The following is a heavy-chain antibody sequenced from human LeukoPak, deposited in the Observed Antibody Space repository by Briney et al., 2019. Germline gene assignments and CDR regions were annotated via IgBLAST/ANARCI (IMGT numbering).Heavy chain of an antibody. CDR3: AKGRGTTVTAAATY. CDR1: GFTFSNYS. D-gene: IGHD4-17*01. V-gene: IGHV3-23*01. CDR2: ISGTGGTT. Sequence: GGSLRLSCAASGFTFSNYSMSWVRQAPGKGLEWVSTISGTGGTTYYADSVKGRFTISRDNSKNTLFLQFNSLRDDDTAVYYCAKGRGTTVTAAATYGGRGTLVTVSS. J-gene: IGHJ4*02.